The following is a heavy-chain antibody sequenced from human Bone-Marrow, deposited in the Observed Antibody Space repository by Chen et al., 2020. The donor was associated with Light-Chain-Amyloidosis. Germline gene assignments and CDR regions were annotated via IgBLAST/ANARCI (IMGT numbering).Heavy chain of an antibody. Sequence: EVQLVESGGGLVKPGGSLRLSCAASGFTVSNYDMNWVRQAPGKGLEWISAVTNSSSNIYYADSVRGRFTISRDNAKNSLYLQMNSLRAEDTAMYYCASSAPDPSSWGQGTLVTVSS. J-gene: IGHJ5*02. V-gene: IGHV3-21*01. CDR2: VTNSSSNI. CDR1: GFTVSNYD. CDR3: ASSAPDPSS.